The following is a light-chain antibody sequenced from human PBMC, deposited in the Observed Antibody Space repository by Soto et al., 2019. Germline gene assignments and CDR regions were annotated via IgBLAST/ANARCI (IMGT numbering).Light chain of an antibody. CDR3: LQHNSDPWT. V-gene: IGKV1-17*01. J-gene: IGKJ1*01. Sequence: DIQMTQSPSSLSASVGDRVTLTCRVSQDIKDHLGWYQQKPGKAPKSLIYVASRLKSGVPPRFSGSGSGTEFTLTISSLQPEELAAYFCLQHNSDPWTFGQGTKVEI. CDR2: VAS. CDR1: QDIKDH.